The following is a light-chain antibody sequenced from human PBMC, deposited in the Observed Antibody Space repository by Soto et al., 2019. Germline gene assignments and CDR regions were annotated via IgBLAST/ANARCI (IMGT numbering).Light chain of an antibody. Sequence: IVLTQSPGTLSLSPGERATLYCRTGQSISGYLAWYQQKPGQAPRLLIYDASNRATGIPARFSGSGSETDFTLTISSLEPEDFAVYYCQQRSNWPHSITFGQGTRLEIK. J-gene: IGKJ5*01. V-gene: IGKV3-11*01. CDR3: QQRSNWPHSIT. CDR1: QSISGY. CDR2: DAS.